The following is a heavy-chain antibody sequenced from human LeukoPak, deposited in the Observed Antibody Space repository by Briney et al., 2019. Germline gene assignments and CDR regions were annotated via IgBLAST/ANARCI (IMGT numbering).Heavy chain of an antibody. CDR3: ARDPDLIRGY. CDR2: ISSSSSYI. Sequence: RGSLRLSCAASGFTFSSYSMNWVRQAPGKGLEWVSSISSSSSYIYYADSVKGRFTISRDNAKNSLYLQMNSLRAEDTAVYYCARDPDLIRGYWGQGTLVTVSS. J-gene: IGHJ4*02. V-gene: IGHV3-21*01. D-gene: IGHD3-3*01. CDR1: GFTFSSYS.